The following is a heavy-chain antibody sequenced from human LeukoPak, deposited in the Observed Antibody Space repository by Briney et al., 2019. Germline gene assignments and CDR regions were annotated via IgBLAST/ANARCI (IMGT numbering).Heavy chain of an antibody. D-gene: IGHD2-8*01. CDR1: GFTFSSYE. J-gene: IGHJ3*02. V-gene: IGHV3-23*01. Sequence: GGSLRLSCEASGFTFSSYEMSWVRQAPGKGLEWVSGLNENGMKTDYADSVKGRFIISRDSSRNTLYLQMSSLKVEDTAVYYCAKLPTVYGVADSFDMWGQGTTVTVSS. CDR3: AKLPTVYGVADSFDM. CDR2: LNENGMKT.